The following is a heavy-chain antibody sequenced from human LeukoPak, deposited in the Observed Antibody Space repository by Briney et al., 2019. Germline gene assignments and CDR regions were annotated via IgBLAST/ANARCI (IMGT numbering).Heavy chain of an antibody. CDR2: IIPIFGTA. D-gene: IGHD3-22*01. CDR3: AREGVPYYYDSSGFPTQYYFDY. Sequence: ASVKVSCKASGGTFSSYAISWVRQAPGQGLEWMGGIIPIFGTANYAQKFQGRVTITADESTSTAYMELSSLRSEDTAVYYCAREGVPYYYDSSGFPTQYYFDYWGQGTLVTVSS. CDR1: GGTFSSYA. J-gene: IGHJ4*02. V-gene: IGHV1-69*13.